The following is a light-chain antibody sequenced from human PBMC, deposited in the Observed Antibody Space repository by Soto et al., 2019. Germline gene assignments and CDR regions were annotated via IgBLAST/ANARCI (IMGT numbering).Light chain of an antibody. CDR2: GAS. CDR1: HSVSSK. V-gene: IGKV3-15*01. CDR3: QQYNDWPPQLT. J-gene: IGKJ4*01. Sequence: EIVMTQSPATLSVSVGERATLSCRASHSVSSKLAWYQQKPGQAPRLLIYGASTRATDIPARFSGSGSGTEFTLTISSLQSEGFAVYYCQQYNDWPPQLTFGGGTKVEIK.